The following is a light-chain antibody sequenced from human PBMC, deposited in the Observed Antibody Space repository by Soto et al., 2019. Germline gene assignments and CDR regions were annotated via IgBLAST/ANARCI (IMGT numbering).Light chain of an antibody. CDR1: QSVGSD. V-gene: IGKV3-15*01. Sequence: EIVMTQSPATLSVSPGARATLSCRASQSVGSDLVWYRQKPGQAPRLLIYGASNRATGVPDRFSGSGSGTDFTLSISSLEPEDFAVYYCQLSQQRSSWPPIAFGQGTRLEIK. J-gene: IGKJ5*01. CDR3: QLSQQRSSWPPIA. CDR2: GAS.